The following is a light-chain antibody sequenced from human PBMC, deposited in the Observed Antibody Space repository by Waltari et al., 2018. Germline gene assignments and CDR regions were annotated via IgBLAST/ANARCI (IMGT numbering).Light chain of an antibody. V-gene: IGLV1-47*01. J-gene: IGLJ3*02. CDR2: RSY. CDR1: SSNIGANY. Sequence: QSVLTQSPSASGTPGQRVTISCSGSSSNIGANYVYWYQQFPGTAPRLLIYRSYQRPAGVPDRFSGSKSGTSASLAMSGLRSEDEADYYCAAWDDSLNAWVFGGGTRLTAL. CDR3: AAWDDSLNAWV.